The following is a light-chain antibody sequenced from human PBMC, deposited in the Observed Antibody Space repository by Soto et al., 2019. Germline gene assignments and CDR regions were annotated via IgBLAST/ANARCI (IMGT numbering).Light chain of an antibody. CDR2: DAS. Sequence: EIVFTQSPDTLSLSPGERATLSCRASQSVSGYLGWYQQKPGQAPRLLIYDASNRAYGVPARFRGSGSGTNFTLTIASLEPDDFAVYYCQQRSNWPYLTFGGGTKVDIK. V-gene: IGKV3-11*01. CDR1: QSVSGY. CDR3: QQRSNWPYLT. J-gene: IGKJ4*01.